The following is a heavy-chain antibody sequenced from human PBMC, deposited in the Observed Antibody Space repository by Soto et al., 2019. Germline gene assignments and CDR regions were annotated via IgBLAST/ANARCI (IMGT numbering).Heavy chain of an antibody. CDR3: ARGYSDIVVVVAAFSGAFDI. Sequence: ASVKVSCKASGYTFTSYYMHWVRQAPGQGLEWMGIINPSGGSTSYAQKFQGRVTMTRDTSTSTVYMELSSLRSEDTAVYYCARGYSDIVVVVAAFSGAFDIWGQGTMVTVSS. J-gene: IGHJ3*02. D-gene: IGHD2-15*01. CDR1: GYTFTSYY. V-gene: IGHV1-46*01. CDR2: INPSGGST.